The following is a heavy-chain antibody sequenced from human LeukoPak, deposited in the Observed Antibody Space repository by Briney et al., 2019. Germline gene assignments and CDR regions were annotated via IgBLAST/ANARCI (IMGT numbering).Heavy chain of an antibody. CDR3: ARPPRDLVSAAPFPS. V-gene: IGHV1-46*01. CDR2: IKPSGGGT. D-gene: IGHD2-2*01. Sequence: ASVKVSCKASGYTFTNYYVHWVRQAPGQGLEWMGIIKPSGGGTSYALKFQGRVTMTRDTSTSTAYMELSSLRSEDTAVYFCARPPRDLVSAAPFPSWGQGTLVTVSS. J-gene: IGHJ1*01. CDR1: GYTFTNYY.